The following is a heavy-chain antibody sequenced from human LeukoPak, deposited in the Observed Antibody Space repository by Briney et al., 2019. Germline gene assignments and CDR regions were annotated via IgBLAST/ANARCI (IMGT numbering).Heavy chain of an antibody. V-gene: IGHV4-4*07. J-gene: IGHJ4*02. CDR1: GGSISSYY. Sequence: PSETLSLTCTVSGGSISSYYWSWIRQPAGKGLEWIGRIYTSGSTNYNPSLKSRVTMSVDTYKNQFSLKLSSVTAADTAVYYCARESSTYYYDSSGYYIKESVFDYWGQGTLVTVSS. CDR3: ARESSTYYYDSSGYYIKESVFDY. D-gene: IGHD3-22*01. CDR2: IYTSGST.